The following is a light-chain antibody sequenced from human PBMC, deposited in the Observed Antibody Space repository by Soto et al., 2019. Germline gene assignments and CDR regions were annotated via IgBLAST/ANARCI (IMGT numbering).Light chain of an antibody. V-gene: IGLV2-14*03. CDR3: SSYTTSNNRQIV. Sequence: QSVLTQPASVSGSPGQSITISCTGTSSDVGGYNYVSWYQHHPGKAPKLMIYDVSNRPSGASNRFSGSKSGNTASLTISGLQPEDEADYYCSSYTTSNNRQIVLGTGTKVTVL. J-gene: IGLJ1*01. CDR2: DVS. CDR1: SSDVGGYNY.